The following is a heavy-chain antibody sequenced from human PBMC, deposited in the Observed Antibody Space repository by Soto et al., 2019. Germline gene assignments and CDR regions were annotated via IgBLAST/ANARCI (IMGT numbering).Heavy chain of an antibody. CDR2: ISSSSSTI. J-gene: IGHJ6*03. V-gene: IGHV3-48*01. Sequence: GGAPRLSRAAPGFTFSSYSMKWVRQAPGEGVEGGSYISSSSSTIYYADSVKGRFTISRDNAKNSLYLQMNRLRAEDTAVYYCARNGHYDFWSGYYPHYYYYMDVWGKGTTVTVSS. CDR1: GFTFSSYS. D-gene: IGHD3-3*01. CDR3: ARNGHYDFWSGYYPHYYYYMDV.